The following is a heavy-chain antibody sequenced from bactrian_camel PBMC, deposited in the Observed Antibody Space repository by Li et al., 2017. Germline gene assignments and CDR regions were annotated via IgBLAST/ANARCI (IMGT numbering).Heavy chain of an antibody. CDR2: ISSGGGSI. J-gene: IGHJ4*01. CDR3: AADLRTTYCEGDTQKFEYRY. Sequence: HVQLVESGGGSVQAGGSLRLSCVLNGYGFSRKCMGWFRQAPGKEREGVATISSGGGSIYYADSVKGRFTISQDSAKNTVTLQMNSLKTEDTAMYYCAADLRTTYCEGDTQKFEYRYWGQGTQVTVS. D-gene: IGHD2*01. CDR1: GYGFSRKC. V-gene: IGHV3-3*01.